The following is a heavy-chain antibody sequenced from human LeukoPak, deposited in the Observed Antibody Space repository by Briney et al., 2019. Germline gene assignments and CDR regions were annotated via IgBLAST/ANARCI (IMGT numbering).Heavy chain of an antibody. V-gene: IGHV4-39*07. J-gene: IGHJ3*02. Sequence: PSETLSLTCTVSGGSISSSSYYWGWIRQPPGKGLEWIGSIYYSGSTFYNPSLRSRVTISVDTSKKQFSLKLSSVTAADTAVYYCAGIQVDTAMVTTSAFDIWGQGTMVTVSS. CDR2: IYYSGST. CDR3: AGIQVDTAMVTTSAFDI. CDR1: GGSISSSSYY. D-gene: IGHD5-18*01.